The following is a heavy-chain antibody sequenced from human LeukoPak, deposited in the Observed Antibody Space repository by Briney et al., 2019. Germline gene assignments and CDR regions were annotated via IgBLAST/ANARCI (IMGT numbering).Heavy chain of an antibody. CDR1: GGSISSYY. D-gene: IGHD2-15*01. J-gene: IGHJ4*02. V-gene: IGHV4-59*01. CDR3: AREGCSGGSCEFDY. Sequence: SETLSLTCTVSGGSISSYYWSWIRQPPGKGLEWIGYIYYSGSTNYNPSLKSRVTISVDTSKNQFSRKLSSVTAADTAVYYCAREGCSGGSCEFDYWGQGTLVTVSS. CDR2: IYYSGST.